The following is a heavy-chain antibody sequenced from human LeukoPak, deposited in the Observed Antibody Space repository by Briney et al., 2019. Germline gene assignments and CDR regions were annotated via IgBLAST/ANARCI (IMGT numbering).Heavy chain of an antibody. CDR1: GFTFSDYY. D-gene: IGHD6-6*01. Sequence: GGSLRLSCAASGFTFSDYYMSWIRQAPGKGLEWVSYISSSGSTIYYADSVKGRFTISRDNAKNSLYLQMNGLRAEDTAVYYCARGDSGSPRHYYYYGMDVWGQGTTVTVSS. CDR2: ISSSGSTI. V-gene: IGHV3-11*01. J-gene: IGHJ6*02. CDR3: ARGDSGSPRHYYYYGMDV.